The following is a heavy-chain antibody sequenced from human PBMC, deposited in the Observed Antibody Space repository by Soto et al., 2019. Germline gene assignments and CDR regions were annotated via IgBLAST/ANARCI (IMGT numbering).Heavy chain of an antibody. CDR2: INPSGGST. Sequence: ASVKVSCKASGYTFTDYQVNWVRQAPGQGPEWMGVINPSGGSTTYTPRFQGRVTMTGDTSTSTVYMELSSLGSEDAAVYYCARSSSSHLYFFGMDVWGQGSTVTVSS. D-gene: IGHD6-6*01. J-gene: IGHJ6*02. V-gene: IGHV1-46*01. CDR1: GYTFTDYQ. CDR3: ARSSSSHLYFFGMDV.